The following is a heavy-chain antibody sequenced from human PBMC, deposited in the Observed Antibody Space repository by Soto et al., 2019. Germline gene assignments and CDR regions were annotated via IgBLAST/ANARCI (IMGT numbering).Heavy chain of an antibody. Sequence: SSETLSLTCTVSGGSISSGDYYWSWIRQPPGKGLEWIGYIYYSGSTYYNPSLKSRVTISVDTSKNQFSLKLSSVTAADTAVYYCARDSGYGDYGNWFDPWGQGTLVTVSS. J-gene: IGHJ5*02. V-gene: IGHV4-30-4*01. CDR3: ARDSGYGDYGNWFDP. CDR2: IYYSGST. D-gene: IGHD4-17*01. CDR1: GGSISSGDYY.